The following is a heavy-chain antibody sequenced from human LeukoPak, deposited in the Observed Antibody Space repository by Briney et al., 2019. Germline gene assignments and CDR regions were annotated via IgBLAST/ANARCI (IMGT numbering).Heavy chain of an antibody. D-gene: IGHD2-2*01. CDR3: ATGYCSSTSCLRRQFDY. Sequence: SETLSLTCTVSGGSISSSSYDWGWIRQPPGKGREWIGSIYYSGSTYYHPSHKSRLTISVDTSKNQFSLKLSSVTAADTAVYYCATGYCSSTSCLRRQFDYWGQGTLVTVSS. V-gene: IGHV4-39*01. CDR2: IYYSGST. J-gene: IGHJ4*02. CDR1: GGSISSSSYD.